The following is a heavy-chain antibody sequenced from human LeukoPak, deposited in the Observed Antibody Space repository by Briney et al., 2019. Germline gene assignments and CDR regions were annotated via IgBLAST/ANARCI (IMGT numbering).Heavy chain of an antibody. J-gene: IGHJ4*02. Sequence: GESLKISCKGSGYSFTSYWIGWVRQMRGKGLEWMGIIYPGDSDTRYSPSFQGQVTISADKSISTAYLQWSSLKASDTAMYYCARSGYCSSTSCYPMNYDYWGQGTLVTVSS. CDR3: ARSGYCSSTSCYPMNYDY. CDR1: GYSFTSYW. V-gene: IGHV5-51*01. D-gene: IGHD2-2*01. CDR2: IYPGDSDT.